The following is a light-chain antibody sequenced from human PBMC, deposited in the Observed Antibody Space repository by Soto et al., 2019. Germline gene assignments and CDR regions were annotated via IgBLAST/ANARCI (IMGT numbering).Light chain of an antibody. Sequence: DIQMTQSPSSLSASVGDRVTITCRASQGISSFLAWFPQKPRKAPKSLIYDASTLQSGVSSRFSGSGSDTHFTLTISSLQPEDFATYYCQQYHSYPASFGQGTKVEIK. CDR1: QGISSF. V-gene: IGKV1-16*01. CDR2: DAS. J-gene: IGKJ1*01. CDR3: QQYHSYPAS.